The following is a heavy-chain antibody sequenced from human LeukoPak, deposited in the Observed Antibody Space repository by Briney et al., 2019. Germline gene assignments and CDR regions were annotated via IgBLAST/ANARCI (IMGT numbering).Heavy chain of an antibody. CDR1: GGSFSCYY. CDR2: INHSGST. V-gene: IGHV4-34*01. J-gene: IGHJ4*02. D-gene: IGHD3-10*01. Sequence: SETLSLTCAVYGGSFSCYYWSWIRQPPGKGLEWIGEINHSGSTNYNPSLKSRVTISVDTSKNQFSLKLSSVTSADTAVSYCASWGVRGVMFNYWGQGTLVTVSS. CDR3: ASWGVRGVMFNY.